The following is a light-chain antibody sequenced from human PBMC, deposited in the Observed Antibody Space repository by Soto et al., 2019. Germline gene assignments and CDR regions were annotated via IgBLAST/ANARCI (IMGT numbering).Light chain of an antibody. Sequence: EIVLTQSPATLSLSPGERATLSCRASQSVSSYLAWYQQKPGQAPRLLIYDASNRATGIPARFSGRGPGTDVTLTISSLEPEYFAVYYCQQRSNWPPYTFGQGTKLEIK. J-gene: IGKJ2*01. CDR3: QQRSNWPPYT. CDR1: QSVSSY. CDR2: DAS. V-gene: IGKV3-11*01.